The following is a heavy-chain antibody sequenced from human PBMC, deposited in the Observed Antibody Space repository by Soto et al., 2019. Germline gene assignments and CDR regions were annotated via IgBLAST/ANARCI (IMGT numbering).Heavy chain of an antibody. CDR3: ARFGYSGYDENYYYYMDV. J-gene: IGHJ6*03. D-gene: IGHD5-12*01. CDR1: GFTFSSYS. CDR2: ISSSSSYI. Sequence: GGSLRLSCAASGFTFSSYSMNWVRQAPGKGLEWVSSISSSSSYIYYADSVKGRFTISRDNAKNSLYLQMNSLRAEDTAVYYCARFGYSGYDENYYYYMDVWGKGTTVTVSS. V-gene: IGHV3-21*01.